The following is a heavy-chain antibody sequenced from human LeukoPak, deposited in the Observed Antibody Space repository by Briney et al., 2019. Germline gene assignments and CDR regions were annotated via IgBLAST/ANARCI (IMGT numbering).Heavy chain of an antibody. D-gene: IGHD2-2*01. CDR3: AKGSGPPQYSTPPFDY. CDR2: IKQDGSEK. V-gene: IGHV3-7*03. J-gene: IGHJ4*02. CDR1: GFTFSSYW. Sequence: GGSLRLSCAASGFTFSSYWMSWVRQAPGKGLEWVANIKQDGSEKYYVDSVKGRFTISRDNAKNSLYLQMNSLRAEDTAVYYCAKGSGPPQYSTPPFDYWGQGTLVTVSS.